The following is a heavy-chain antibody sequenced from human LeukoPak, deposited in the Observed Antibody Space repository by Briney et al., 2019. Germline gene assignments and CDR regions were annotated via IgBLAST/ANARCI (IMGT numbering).Heavy chain of an antibody. D-gene: IGHD3-22*01. V-gene: IGHV3-23*01. CDR3: ANGYYYDSTDY. J-gene: IGHJ4*02. CDR1: GFTFSNYA. Sequence: GGSLRLSCAASGFTFSNYAMNWVRQAPGKGLEWVSGISGSGGSTYYADSVKGRFTISRDNSKNTLYLQMNSLSAEDTAVYYCANGYYYDSTDYWGQGTRVTVSS. CDR2: ISGSGGST.